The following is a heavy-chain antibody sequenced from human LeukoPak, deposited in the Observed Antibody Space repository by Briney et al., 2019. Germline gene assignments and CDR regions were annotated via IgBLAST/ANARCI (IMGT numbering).Heavy chain of an antibody. CDR3: ALGGATTDFDY. Sequence: GASVKVSCKASGGTFSSYGISWVRQAPGQGLEWMGGIIPIFGTANYAQKFQGRVTITADKSTSTAYMDLSSLRSEDTAVYYCALGGATTDFDYWGQGTLVTVSS. CDR2: IIPIFGTA. D-gene: IGHD5-12*01. J-gene: IGHJ4*02. CDR1: GGTFSSYG. V-gene: IGHV1-69*06.